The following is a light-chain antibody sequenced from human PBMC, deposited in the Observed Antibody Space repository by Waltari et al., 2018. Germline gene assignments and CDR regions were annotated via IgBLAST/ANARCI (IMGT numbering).Light chain of an antibody. J-gene: IGLJ6*01. CDR1: SSNIGRTT. Sequence: QSVLTQPPSASGTPGQRVTISCSGSSSNIGRTTVNWYQQLPGTAPKLLIYSNNQRPSGVPDRFSGSKSGTSASLAISGLQSEDEADYYRAAWDDSLNGNVFGSGTKVTVL. V-gene: IGLV1-44*01. CDR2: SNN. CDR3: AAWDDSLNGNV.